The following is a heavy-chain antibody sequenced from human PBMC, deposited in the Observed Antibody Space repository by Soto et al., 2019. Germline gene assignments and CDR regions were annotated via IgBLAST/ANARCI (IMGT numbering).Heavy chain of an antibody. V-gene: IGHV3-23*01. CDR2: IRGHEDTT. D-gene: IGHD3-16*01. CDR3: AKPPVWKSEYVSY. Sequence: EVQLLESGGGLVQPGGSLRLSCAGSGLTLSDYTMSWVRQAPGKGLEWVSSIRGHEDTTFYADSVKGRFTISRDDSKNTLSLQMNSLRAEDTALYYCAKPPVWKSEYVSYWGQGTLVTVSS. J-gene: IGHJ4*02. CDR1: GLTLSDYT.